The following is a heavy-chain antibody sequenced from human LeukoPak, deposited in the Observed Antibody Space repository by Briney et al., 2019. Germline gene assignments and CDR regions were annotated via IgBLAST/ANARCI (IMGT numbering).Heavy chain of an antibody. CDR1: GYTFTSYG. D-gene: IGHD3-22*01. J-gene: IGHJ4*02. CDR3: AKDILSWSSGYPENVGFDY. Sequence: ASVKVSCKASGYTFTSYGISWVRQAPGQGLEWMGWISAYNGNTNYAQKLQGRVTMTTDTSTSTAYMELRSLRTEDTAVYFCAKDILSWSSGYPENVGFDYWGQGTLVTVSS. V-gene: IGHV1-18*01. CDR2: ISAYNGNT.